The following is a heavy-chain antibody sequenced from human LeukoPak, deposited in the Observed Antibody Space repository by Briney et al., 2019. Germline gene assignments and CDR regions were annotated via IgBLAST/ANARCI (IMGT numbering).Heavy chain of an antibody. J-gene: IGHJ4*02. CDR3: TTSGYSYGYPFDY. CDR2: IKSKIDGGTT. D-gene: IGHD5-18*01. V-gene: IGHV3-15*01. Sequence: GSLRLSCAASGFTFRNAWMSWVRQAPGKGLEWVGRIKSKIDGGTTDYAAPVKGRFTISRDDSKNTLYLQMNSLKTEDTAVYYCTTSGYSYGYPFDYWGQGTLVTVSS. CDR1: GFTFRNAW.